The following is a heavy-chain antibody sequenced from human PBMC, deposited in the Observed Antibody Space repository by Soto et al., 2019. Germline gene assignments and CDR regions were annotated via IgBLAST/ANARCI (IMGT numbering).Heavy chain of an antibody. D-gene: IGHD3-10*01. CDR2: IYHSVST. J-gene: IGHJ5*02. V-gene: IGHV4-38-2*01. Sequence: WVRQAAGKGLEWIASIYHSVSTFYNRSLRSRVTISIDTSKNQFSMRLTAGTAADTAMYYCARKAYYAPGSINLFDPWGHVTLVTVSS. CDR3: ARKAYYAPGSINLFDP.